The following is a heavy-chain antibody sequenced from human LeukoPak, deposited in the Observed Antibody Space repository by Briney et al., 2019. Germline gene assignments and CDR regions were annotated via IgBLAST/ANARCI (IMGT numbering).Heavy chain of an antibody. CDR2: INSDGSST. Sequence: PGGSLRLSCAASGFTFSSYWMHWVRQAPGKGLVWVSRINSDGSSTSYADSVKGRFTISRDNAKNTLYLQMSSLRAEDTAVYYCARVPSPLVRGVIIYNWDGFDYWGQGTLVTVSS. CDR1: GFTFSSYW. D-gene: IGHD3-10*01. V-gene: IGHV3-74*01. CDR3: ARVPSPLVRGVIIYNWDGFDY. J-gene: IGHJ4*02.